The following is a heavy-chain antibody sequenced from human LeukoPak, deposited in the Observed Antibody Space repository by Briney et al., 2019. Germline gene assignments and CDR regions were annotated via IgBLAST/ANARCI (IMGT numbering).Heavy chain of an antibody. J-gene: IGHJ3*02. CDR2: MNPNSGNT. V-gene: IGHV1-8*01. CDR3: ARAMIGGGAFDI. D-gene: IGHD3-22*01. Sequence: ASVKVSCKASGYTFTSYDINWVRQATGQGLEWMGWMNPNSGNTGYAQKFQCRVTMTRNTSISTAYLELSSLRSEDTAVYYCARAMIGGGAFDIWGQGTMVTVSS. CDR1: GYTFTSYD.